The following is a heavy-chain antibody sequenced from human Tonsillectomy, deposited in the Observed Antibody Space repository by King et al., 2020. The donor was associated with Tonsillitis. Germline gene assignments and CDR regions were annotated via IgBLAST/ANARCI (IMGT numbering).Heavy chain of an antibody. V-gene: IGHV3-23*04. J-gene: IGHJ6*02. CDR3: AKDRDFWSPHGMDV. Sequence: VQLVESGGGLIQPGGSLRLSCAASGFTFSSYAMNWVRQAPGKGLEWVSDISGSGGSTYYADPVEGRFAISRDNSKNTLYLQMNSLRAEDTAVYYCAKDRDFWSPHGMDVWGQGTTVTVSS. CDR1: GFTFSSYA. CDR2: ISGSGGST. D-gene: IGHD3-3*01.